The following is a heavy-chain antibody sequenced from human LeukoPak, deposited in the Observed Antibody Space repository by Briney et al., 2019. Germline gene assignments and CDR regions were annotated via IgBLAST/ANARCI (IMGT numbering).Heavy chain of an antibody. CDR2: ISSSSSSI. V-gene: IGHV3-48*02. Sequence: PGGSLRLSCAASGFTFSRNAMSWVRQAPGKGLEWVSHISSSSSSIYYADSVKGRFSISRDNAKNSLYLQMNSLRDEDTAVYYCARSGYGSRWYFFDHWGQGTLVTVSS. D-gene: IGHD6-13*01. J-gene: IGHJ4*02. CDR1: GFTFSRNA. CDR3: ARSGYGSRWYFFDH.